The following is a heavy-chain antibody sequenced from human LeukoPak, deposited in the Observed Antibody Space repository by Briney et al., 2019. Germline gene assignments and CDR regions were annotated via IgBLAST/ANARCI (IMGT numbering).Heavy chain of an antibody. CDR2: ISSSGSTI. V-gene: IGHV3-48*03. Sequence: GGSLRLSCAASGFTFSSYEMNWVRQAPGKGLEWVSYISSSGSTIYYADSVKGRFTISRDNAKNSLYLQMNSLRAEDTAVYYCAIERYVYCGGDCYSRWFDPWGQGTLVTVSS. J-gene: IGHJ5*02. D-gene: IGHD2-21*02. CDR1: GFTFSSYE. CDR3: AIERYVYCGGDCYSRWFDP.